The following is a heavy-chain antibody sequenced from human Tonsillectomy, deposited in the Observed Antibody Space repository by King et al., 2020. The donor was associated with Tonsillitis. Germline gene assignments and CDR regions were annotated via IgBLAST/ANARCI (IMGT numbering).Heavy chain of an antibody. D-gene: IGHD3-3*01. V-gene: IGHV3-43*02. Sequence: VQLVESGGGVVQPGESLRLSCAASGFTFDDYAMHWVRQAPGKGLEWVSLISGDGGSTYYADSVKGRFTISRDNSKNSLYLQMNSLRTEDTALYYCAQSRSYYDFWSGSQDYYYMDVWGKGTTVTVSS. J-gene: IGHJ6*03. CDR1: GFTFDDYA. CDR2: ISGDGGST. CDR3: AQSRSYYDFWSGSQDYYYMDV.